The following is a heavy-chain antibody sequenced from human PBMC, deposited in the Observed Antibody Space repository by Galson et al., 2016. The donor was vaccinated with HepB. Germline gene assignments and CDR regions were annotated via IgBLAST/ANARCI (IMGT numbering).Heavy chain of an antibody. CDR2: ISTRRTT. CDR3: AKERLVRRILDH. CDR1: GFVFSNFG. V-gene: IGHV3-23*01. J-gene: IGHJ4*02. Sequence: SLRLSCAASGFVFSNFGLSWVRQAPGKGLEWVASISTRRTTYYSDSVQRRFTISRDNSNNTLYLQMNGLRAEDTAVYYCAKERLVRRILDHWGQGTLPTVSS. D-gene: IGHD2-8*01.